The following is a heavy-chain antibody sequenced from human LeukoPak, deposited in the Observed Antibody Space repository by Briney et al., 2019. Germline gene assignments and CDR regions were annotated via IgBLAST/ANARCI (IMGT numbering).Heavy chain of an antibody. Sequence: SETLSLTCTVSGGSISGYYWSWIRQHPGKGQEWIGYIYYSGSTNYNPSLKSRVTISVDTSKNQFSLKLSSVTAADTAVYYCAGEGGAAAGTGAFDIWGQGTMVTVSS. V-gene: IGHV4-59*01. CDR2: IYYSGST. J-gene: IGHJ3*02. D-gene: IGHD6-13*01. CDR1: GGSISGYY. CDR3: AGEGGAAAGTGAFDI.